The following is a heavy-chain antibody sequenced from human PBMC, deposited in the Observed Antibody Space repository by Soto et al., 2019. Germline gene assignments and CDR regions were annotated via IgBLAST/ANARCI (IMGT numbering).Heavy chain of an antibody. CDR2: ISWDGGSI. Sequence: PGGSLRLSCEASGFKFDDYMMHWVRQAPGKGLEWISLISWDGGSIHYADSIKGRFTVSRDNSKTSLYLHMHSLTSDDTAFYFCAKEGNGGSSLDSWGQGTLVTVSS. V-gene: IGHV3-43*01. J-gene: IGHJ5*01. D-gene: IGHD2-15*01. CDR3: AKEGNGGSSLDS. CDR1: GFKFDDYM.